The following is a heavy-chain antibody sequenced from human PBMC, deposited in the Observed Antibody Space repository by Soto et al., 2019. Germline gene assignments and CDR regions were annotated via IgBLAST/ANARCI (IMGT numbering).Heavy chain of an antibody. CDR1: GGTFSSYA. Sequence: QVQLVQSGAEVKKPGSSVKVSCKASGGTFSSYAISWVRQAPGQGLEWMGGIIPIFGTANYAQKFQGRVTITADESTSTAYMELSSLRSEDTAVYYCASSPIHVHCGGDCPRYFQHWGQGTLVTVSS. J-gene: IGHJ1*01. D-gene: IGHD2-21*02. CDR3: ASSPIHVHCGGDCPRYFQH. V-gene: IGHV1-69*01. CDR2: IIPIFGTA.